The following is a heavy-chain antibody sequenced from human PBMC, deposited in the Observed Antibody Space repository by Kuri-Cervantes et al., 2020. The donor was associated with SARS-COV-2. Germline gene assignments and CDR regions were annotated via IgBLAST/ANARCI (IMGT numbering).Heavy chain of an antibody. D-gene: IGHD3-10*01. CDR3: ARQSKRYFYLDYGMDV. V-gene: IGHV4-61*02. CDR1: GGSISSGSYY. Sequence: SETLSLTCTVSGGSISSGSYYWSWIRQPAGKGLEWIGRIYTSGSTNYNPSLKSRVTISVDTSKNQFSLKLSSVTAADTAVYYCARQSKRYFYLDYGMDVWGQGTTVTVSS. CDR2: IYTSGST. J-gene: IGHJ6*02.